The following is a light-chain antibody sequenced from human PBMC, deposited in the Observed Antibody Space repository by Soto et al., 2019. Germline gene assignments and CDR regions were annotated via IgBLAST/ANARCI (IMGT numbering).Light chain of an antibody. J-gene: IGKJ1*01. CDR2: QAS. Sequence: DLQMTQSPSTLSASVGDRVTITCRASQSTSSYLAWYQQKPGKAPKLLIYQASSLENGVPSRFSGSGSGTEFSLTISSLQPDDFATYYCQQYSSHSTFGQGTKVDIK. CDR1: QSTSSY. CDR3: QQYSSHST. V-gene: IGKV1-5*03.